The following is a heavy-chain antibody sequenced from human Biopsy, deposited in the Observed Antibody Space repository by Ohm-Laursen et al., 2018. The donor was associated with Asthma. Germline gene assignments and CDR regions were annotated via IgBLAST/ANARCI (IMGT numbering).Heavy chain of an antibody. Sequence: ASVKVSCKSLGGTFNTYVIGWVRQAPGQGLEWMGGINSVFGTTTYPQKFQDRVTITADDSASTVYMELSSLRSGDTAVYYCARKAGSCISRTCYSLDFWGQGTLVTVSS. CDR3: ARKAGSCISRTCYSLDF. V-gene: IGHV1-69*13. D-gene: IGHD2-2*01. CDR2: INSVFGTT. J-gene: IGHJ4*02. CDR1: GGTFNTYV.